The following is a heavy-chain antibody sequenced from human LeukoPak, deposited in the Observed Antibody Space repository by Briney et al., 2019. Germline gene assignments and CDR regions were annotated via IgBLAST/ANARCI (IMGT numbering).Heavy chain of an antibody. CDR1: GYSISSGDH. CDR2: MSHSGST. J-gene: IGHJ4*02. V-gene: IGHV4-38-2*01. CDR3: ARHHLYDSSGDGRYYLDY. D-gene: IGHD3-22*01. Sequence: SETLSLTCGVSGYSISSGDHWGWIRQPTGKGLEWIGSMSHSGSTYYNPSLKSRVTISVDTSKNQFSVKLSSVTAADTAVYYCARHHLYDSSGDGRYYLDYWGQGTLVTVSS.